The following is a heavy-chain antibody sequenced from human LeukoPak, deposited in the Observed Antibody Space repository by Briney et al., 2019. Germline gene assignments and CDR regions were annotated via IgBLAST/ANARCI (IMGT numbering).Heavy chain of an antibody. Sequence: SVKVSCRASGGXFSSCAISWVRQAPGQGLEWMGRIIPILGIANYAQKFQGRVTITADKSTSTAYMELSSLRSEDTAVYYCARVPTAYGSGSFEYFQHWGQGTLVTVSS. V-gene: IGHV1-69*04. CDR2: IIPILGIA. D-gene: IGHD3-10*01. CDR1: GGXFSSCA. CDR3: ARVPTAYGSGSFEYFQH. J-gene: IGHJ1*01.